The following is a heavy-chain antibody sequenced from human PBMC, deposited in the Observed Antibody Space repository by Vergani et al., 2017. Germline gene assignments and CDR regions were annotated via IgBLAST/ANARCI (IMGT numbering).Heavy chain of an antibody. D-gene: IGHD2-2*01. Sequence: QVQLVQSGAEVTKPGSSVKVSCKASGGTFSSYAISWVRQAPGQGLEWMGGIIPIFGTANYAQKFQGRVTITADESTSTAYMELSSLRSEDTAVYYWAREKDIVVVPAAMGSACDIWGQGTMVTVSS. CDR3: AREKDIVVVPAAMGSACDI. J-gene: IGHJ3*02. V-gene: IGHV1-69*12. CDR2: IIPIFGTA. CDR1: GGTFSSYA.